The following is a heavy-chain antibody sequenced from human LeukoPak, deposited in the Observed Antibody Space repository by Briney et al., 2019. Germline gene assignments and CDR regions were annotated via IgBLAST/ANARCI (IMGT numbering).Heavy chain of an antibody. CDR1: RFTFSSYA. Sequence: PGGSLRLSCVASRFTFSSYAMHWVRQAPGKGLEWVAVISSDGGNRYYGDSVKGRVTISRDNSKNTPYLQINSLRTEDTANCARVLEQLPPHWGQGTLVTVSS. J-gene: IGHJ4*02. CDR3: ARVLEQLPPH. V-gene: IGHV3-30*04. D-gene: IGHD6-6*01. CDR2: ISSDGGNR.